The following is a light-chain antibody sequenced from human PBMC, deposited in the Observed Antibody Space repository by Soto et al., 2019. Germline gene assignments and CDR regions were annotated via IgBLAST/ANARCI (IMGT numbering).Light chain of an antibody. CDR2: AAS. V-gene: IGKV3-15*01. J-gene: IGKJ1*01. Sequence: EIVMTQSPATLSVSPGEGATLSCRASQSISSKLAWYQQKPGQAPRLLIYAASTRATGVPARFSGSGSGTEFTLTIRSRQSEDLAVYYCQHYNDWRWTFGQGTKVEIK. CDR3: QHYNDWRWT. CDR1: QSISSK.